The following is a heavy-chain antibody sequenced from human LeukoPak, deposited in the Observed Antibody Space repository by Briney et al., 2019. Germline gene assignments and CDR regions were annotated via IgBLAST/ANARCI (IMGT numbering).Heavy chain of an antibody. CDR3: AKDVGSGWYYFDY. Sequence: PGGSLRLSCAGSGFTFSNYAMTWVRQAPGKGLEWISVITGAGDRINHADSVRGRFIISRDNSKNTLYLQMSSLRVEDTALYFCAKDVGSGWYYFDYWGQGTLVTVSS. J-gene: IGHJ4*02. CDR1: GFTFSNYA. CDR2: ITGAGDRI. D-gene: IGHD6-19*01. V-gene: IGHV3-23*01.